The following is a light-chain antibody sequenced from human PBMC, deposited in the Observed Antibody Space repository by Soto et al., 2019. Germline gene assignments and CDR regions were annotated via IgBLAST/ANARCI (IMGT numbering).Light chain of an antibody. CDR2: VAS. V-gene: IGKV3-20*01. CDR1: QSVSSGH. CDR3: QLYGSSPWT. Sequence: EIVLTQSPGTLSLSPGERATLSCRAGQSVSSGHLAWYQQRPGQAPRLLIHVASSRATGVPDRFSGSGSGTDFTLTISSLALEDSAVYYWQLYGSSPWTFGQGTKVEIK. J-gene: IGKJ1*01.